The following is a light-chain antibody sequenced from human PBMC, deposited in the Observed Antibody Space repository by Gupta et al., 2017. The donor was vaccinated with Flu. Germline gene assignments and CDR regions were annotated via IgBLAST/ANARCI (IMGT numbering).Light chain of an antibody. V-gene: IGKV1-5*03. Sequence: GDRVTITCRASQNSDSWLAWYQQKPGKAQKLLIYKASNLDSGVPSRFSGSGSGTEFTLTISSLQHDDFATYYCQQYRSYPWTFGQGTTVEIQ. J-gene: IGKJ1*01. CDR2: KAS. CDR3: QQYRSYPWT. CDR1: QNSDSW.